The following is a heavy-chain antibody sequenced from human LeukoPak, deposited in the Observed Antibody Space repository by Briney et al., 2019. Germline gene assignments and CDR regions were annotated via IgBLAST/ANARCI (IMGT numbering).Heavy chain of an antibody. Sequence: SETLSLTCTVSGVSISSYYWSWIRQPPGKGLEWIGYIYTSGSTNYNPSLKSRVTISVDTSKNQFSLKLSSVTAADTAVYYCARHMVGGYGGNPLDYYYYMDVWGKGTTVTVSS. J-gene: IGHJ6*03. CDR2: IYTSGST. V-gene: IGHV4-4*09. CDR1: GVSISSYY. D-gene: IGHD4-23*01. CDR3: ARHMVGGYGGNPLDYYYYMDV.